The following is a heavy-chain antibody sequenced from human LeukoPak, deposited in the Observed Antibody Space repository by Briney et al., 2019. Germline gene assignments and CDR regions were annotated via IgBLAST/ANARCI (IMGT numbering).Heavy chain of an antibody. CDR2: MSGAGGRI. J-gene: IGHJ4*02. V-gene: IGHV3-23*01. Sequence: PGGSLRLSCAASGFTFSIYAMSWVRQAPGKGLEWLSIMSGAGGRIEYADSVKGRFTISRGNSKNTLYLQMNSLRAEDTAVYYCAKARVGATGYWGQGTLVTVSS. CDR3: AKARVGATGY. D-gene: IGHD1-26*01. CDR1: GFTFSIYA.